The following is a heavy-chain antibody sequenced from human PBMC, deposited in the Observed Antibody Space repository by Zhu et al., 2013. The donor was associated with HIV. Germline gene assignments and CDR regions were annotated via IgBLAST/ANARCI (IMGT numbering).Heavy chain of an antibody. CDR3: ARVSVVGPYYYYYGMDV. Sequence: QVQLVQSGAEVKKPGSSVKVSCKASGGTFSSYAISWVRQAPGQGLEWMGGIIPIFGTANYAQKFQGRVTITADKSTSTAYMELSSLRSEDTAVYYCARVSVVGPYYYYYGMDVWGQGTTVTVSS. D-gene: IGHD1-26*01. V-gene: IGHV1-69*06. CDR2: IIPIFGTA. CDR1: GGTFSSYA. J-gene: IGHJ6*02.